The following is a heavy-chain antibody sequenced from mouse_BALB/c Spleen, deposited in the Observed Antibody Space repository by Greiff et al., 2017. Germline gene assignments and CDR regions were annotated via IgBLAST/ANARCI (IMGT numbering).Heavy chain of an antibody. CDR1: GFTFSDYY. J-gene: IGHJ3*01. D-gene: IGHD1-1*01. V-gene: IGHV5-4*02. Sequence: EVKVVESGGGLVKPGGSLKLSCAASGFTFSDYYMYWVRQTPEKRLVWVATISDGGSYTYYTDSVKGRFTISRDNAKNNLYLQMSSLKSEDTAMYYCARGPSYGSTAWFAYWGQGTLVTVSA. CDR3: ARGPSYGSTAWFAY. CDR2: ISDGGSYT.